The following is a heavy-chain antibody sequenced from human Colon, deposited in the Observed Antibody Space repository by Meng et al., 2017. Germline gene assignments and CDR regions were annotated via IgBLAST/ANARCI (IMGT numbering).Heavy chain of an antibody. CDR3: GVSSIFGVVRRGMVV. Sequence: GGSLRLSCAASGFSFSSYAMDWVRQAPGKGLEWVAVISYDGSDKYYAASVKGRFTISRDNSKNTLSLEMNSLRAEGTAVYYCGVSSIFGVVRRGMVVWGQGTTVTVSS. J-gene: IGHJ6*02. CDR2: ISYDGSDK. D-gene: IGHD3-3*01. CDR1: GFSFSSYA. V-gene: IGHV3-30*01.